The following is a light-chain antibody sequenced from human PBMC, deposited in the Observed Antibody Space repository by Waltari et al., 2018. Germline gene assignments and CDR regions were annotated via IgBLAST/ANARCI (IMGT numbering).Light chain of an antibody. CDR2: DAS. CDR3: QQRFTWPPFT. J-gene: IGKJ4*01. CDR1: QTISTS. V-gene: IGKV3-11*01. Sequence: IVVTQSPAALSLPPGERATLSCRASQTISTSLAWYQQNPGQAPRLLIYDASKRAPAIPVRFSGSGYGTDFTLTINSLEPEDFAVYYCQQRFTWPPFTFGGGTKIEIK.